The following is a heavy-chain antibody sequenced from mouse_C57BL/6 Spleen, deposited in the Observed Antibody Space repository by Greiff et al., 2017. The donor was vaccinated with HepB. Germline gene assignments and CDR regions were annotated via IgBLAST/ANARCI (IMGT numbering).Heavy chain of an antibody. CDR2: IYPGDGDT. J-gene: IGHJ4*01. Sequence: VKLQESGPELVKPGASVKISCKASGYAFSSSWMNWVKQRPGKGLEWIGRIYPGDGDTNYNGKFKGKATLTADKSSSTAYMQLSSLTSEDSAVYFCARERAYYRAMDYWGQGTSVTVSS. V-gene: IGHV1-82*01. CDR3: ARERAYYRAMDY. CDR1: GYAFSSSW. D-gene: IGHD2-14*01.